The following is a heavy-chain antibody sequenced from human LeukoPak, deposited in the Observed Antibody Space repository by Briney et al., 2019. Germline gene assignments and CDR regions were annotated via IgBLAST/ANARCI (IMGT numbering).Heavy chain of an antibody. CDR2: INPDGTTT. Sequence: GGSLRLSCAASGFTFSSSWMHWVRQAPGKGLVWVSRINPDGTTTAYADSVKGRFTISRDNAKNSLYLQMNSLRAEDTAVYYCARTYGSGSYFDYWGQGTLVTVSS. CDR1: GFTFSSSW. CDR3: ARTYGSGSYFDY. D-gene: IGHD3-10*01. V-gene: IGHV3-74*01. J-gene: IGHJ4*02.